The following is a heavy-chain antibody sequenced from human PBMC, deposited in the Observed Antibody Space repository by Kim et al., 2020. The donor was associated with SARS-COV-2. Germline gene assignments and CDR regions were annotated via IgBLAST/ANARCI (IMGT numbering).Heavy chain of an antibody. CDR3: ARQRGGGGWYRIDY. V-gene: IGHV4-59*08. Sequence: SETLSLTCTVSGGSISTYYWGWIRQSPGKGLEWIGYIYNDGSTNYNPSLKSRVTISIDTSKNQFSLKLSSVTAADTAVYYCARQRGGGGWYRIDYWGQGTLVTVSS. CDR1: GGSISTYY. J-gene: IGHJ4*02. CDR2: IYNDGST. D-gene: IGHD6-19*01.